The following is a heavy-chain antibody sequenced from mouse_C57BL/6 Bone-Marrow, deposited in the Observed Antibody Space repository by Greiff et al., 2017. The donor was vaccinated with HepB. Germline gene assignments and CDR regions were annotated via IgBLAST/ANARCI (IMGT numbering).Heavy chain of an antibody. CDR2: ISDGGSYT. J-gene: IGHJ4*01. CDR3: ARYYYGSSYGAMDY. V-gene: IGHV5-4*01. D-gene: IGHD1-1*01. CDR1: GFTFSSYA. Sequence: DVQLQESGGGLVKPGGSLKLSCAASGFTFSSYAMSWVRQTPEKRLEWVATISDGGSYTYYPDNVKGRFTISRDNAKNNLYLQMSHLKSEDTAMYYCARYYYGSSYGAMDYWGQGTSVTVSS.